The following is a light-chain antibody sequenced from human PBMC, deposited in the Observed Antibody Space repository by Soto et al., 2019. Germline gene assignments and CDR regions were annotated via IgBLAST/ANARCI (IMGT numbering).Light chain of an antibody. CDR2: KAS. CDR1: QSISAW. V-gene: IGKV1-5*03. J-gene: IGKJ5*01. CDR3: QQYDSYPLT. Sequence: DIQMTQSPSTLSASVGERVTITCRASQSISAWLAWYQQKPGKAPKLLSYKASNVESGVPSRFSCSGSGTEFTLAIISLQPDDFATYYCQQYDSYPLTFGQGTRLEI.